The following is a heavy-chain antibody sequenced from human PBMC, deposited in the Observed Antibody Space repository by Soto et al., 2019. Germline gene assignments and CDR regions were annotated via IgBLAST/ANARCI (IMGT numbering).Heavy chain of an antibody. D-gene: IGHD5-12*01. V-gene: IGHV1-69*08. CDR1: GGTLSSYS. CDR3: ARVTGGHDSGVNYMDV. CDR2: IITFVGKA. Sequence: QVQLVQSGPEVKKPGSSVKVSCKTSGGTLSSYSISWVRQAPGQGLEWVGRIITFVGKANVAQQFQGRVSITADRSKDTTYMELRRRTSDDTAVYYGARVTGGHDSGVNYMDVWGTGTTVTVSS. J-gene: IGHJ6*03.